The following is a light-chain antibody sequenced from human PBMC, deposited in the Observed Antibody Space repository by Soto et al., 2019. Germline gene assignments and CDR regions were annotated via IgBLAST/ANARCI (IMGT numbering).Light chain of an antibody. J-gene: IGKJ1*01. CDR1: QNVRTF. Sequence: EVVLTQSPATLSLSPGERATLSCRASQNVRTFLDCYQQKPGQAPRLLLYGASNRATGIPARCSGSGSGTDFTLTISSLEPEDFAVYYCQQHSHWPPWTFGQGTKVDIK. CDR3: QQHSHWPPWT. V-gene: IGKV3-11*01. CDR2: GAS.